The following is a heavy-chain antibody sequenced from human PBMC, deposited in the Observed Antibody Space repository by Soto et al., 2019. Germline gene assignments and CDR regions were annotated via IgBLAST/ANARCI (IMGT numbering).Heavy chain of an antibody. D-gene: IGHD3-10*01. V-gene: IGHV4-34*01. J-gene: IGHJ4*02. CDR3: ARGGEGSTMVRGAHLSYFDY. CDR1: GGSFSGYY. CDR2: INHSGST. Sequence: QVQLQQWGAGLLKPSETLSLTCAVYGGSFSGYYWSWIRQPPGKGLEWTGEINHSGSTNYNPSLKSRVPIAVETPKNQFSVRLRSVTVADTAVYYCARGGEGSTMVRGAHLSYFDYWGQGTLVTVSS.